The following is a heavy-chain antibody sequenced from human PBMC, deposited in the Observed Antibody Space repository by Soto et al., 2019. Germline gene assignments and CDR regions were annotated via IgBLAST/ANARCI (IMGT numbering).Heavy chain of an antibody. D-gene: IGHD6-13*01. CDR1: GFTFSSYA. CDR3: ATGRGYSSSWYRRGGYFDY. CDR2: ISGSGGST. J-gene: IGHJ4*02. Sequence: EVQLLESGGGLVQPGGSLRLSCAASGFTFSSYAMSWVRQAPGKGLEWVSAISGSGGSTYYADSVKGRFTISRDNSKNTLYLRMNSLRAEDTAVYYCATGRGYSSSWYRRGGYFDYWGQGTLVTVSS. V-gene: IGHV3-23*01.